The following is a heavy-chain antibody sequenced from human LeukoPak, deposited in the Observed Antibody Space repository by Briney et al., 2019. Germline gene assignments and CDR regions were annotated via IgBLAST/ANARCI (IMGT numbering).Heavy chain of an antibody. D-gene: IGHD6-19*01. V-gene: IGHV1-2*02. CDR3: AKEMGRAVGSFDY. J-gene: IGHJ4*02. Sequence: ASVKVSCKASGYTFTGYYMHWVRQAPGQGLEWMGWINPNSGGTNYAQKFQGRVTMTRNTSISTAYMELSRLRSDDTAVYYCAKEMGRAVGSFDYWGQGTLVTVSS. CDR1: GYTFTGYY. CDR2: INPNSGGT.